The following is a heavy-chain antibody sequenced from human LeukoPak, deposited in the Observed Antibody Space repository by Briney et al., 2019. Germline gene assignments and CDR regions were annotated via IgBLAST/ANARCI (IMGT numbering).Heavy chain of an antibody. D-gene: IGHD6-13*01. CDR1: GYTFTGYY. CDR3: ARTDSAAGPYYYYYYGMDV. V-gene: IGHV1-2*02. Sequence: ASVKVSCKASGYTFTGYYMHWVRQAPGQGLEWMGWINPNSGGTNYAQKFQGRVTMTRDTSISTAYMELSGLRSDDTAVYYCARTDSAAGPYYYYYYGMDVWGQGTTVTVSS. J-gene: IGHJ6*02. CDR2: INPNSGGT.